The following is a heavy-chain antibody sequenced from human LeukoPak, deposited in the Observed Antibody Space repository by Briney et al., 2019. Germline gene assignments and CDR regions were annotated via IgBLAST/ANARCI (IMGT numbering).Heavy chain of an antibody. V-gene: IGHV3-11*01. J-gene: IGHJ3*02. CDR2: ISRSGSSI. D-gene: IGHD6-19*01. CDR3: ARDSRAVAVAFDI. Sequence: KAGGSLRLSCAASGFTFSDYYMSWIRQAPGKGLQWVSYISRSGSSIYYADSVKGRFTISRDNAKNSLFLQMNSLRAEDTAVYYCARDSRAVAVAFDIWGQGTMVTVSS. CDR1: GFTFSDYY.